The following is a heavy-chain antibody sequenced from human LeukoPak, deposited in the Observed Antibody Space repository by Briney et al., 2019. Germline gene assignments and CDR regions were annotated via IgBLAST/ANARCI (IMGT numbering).Heavy chain of an antibody. CDR1: GFTFSSYA. CDR3: AKGVASSGTGYYFDY. V-gene: IGHV3-23*01. D-gene: IGHD6-13*01. J-gene: IGHJ4*02. Sequence: PGGSLRLSCAASGFTFSSYAMHWVRQAPGKGLEWVSVIGATGGGSTFYADSVKGRFTISRDNYKNALYLQMSSLRAEDTAFYYCAKGVASSGTGYYFDYWGQGTLVTVSS. CDR2: IGATGGGST.